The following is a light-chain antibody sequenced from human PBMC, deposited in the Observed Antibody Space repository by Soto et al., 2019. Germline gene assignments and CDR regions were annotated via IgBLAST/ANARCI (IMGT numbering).Light chain of an antibody. CDR3: QQYNSYSEA. CDR1: QGISSW. V-gene: IGKV1D-16*01. J-gene: IGKJ1*01. Sequence: DIQMTQSPSSVSASVGDRVTITCRASQGISSWLAWYQQSPGKVPQLLIYEASILQSGVPSRFSGSGSGTEFTLTISSLQPDDFATYYCQQYNSYSEAFGQGTKVDIK. CDR2: EAS.